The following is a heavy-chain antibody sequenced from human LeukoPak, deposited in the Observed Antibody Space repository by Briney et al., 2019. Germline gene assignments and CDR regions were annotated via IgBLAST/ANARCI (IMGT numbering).Heavy chain of an antibody. CDR2: INPNSGGT. CDR1: GYTFTGYY. V-gene: IGHV1-2*02. D-gene: IGHD5-12*01. CDR3: ARGLPRGWLHRWFDP. Sequence: ASVKVSCKASGYTFTGYYMHWVRQAPGQGLEWMGWINPNSGGTNYAQKFQGRVTMTRDTSISTAYMELGRLRSDDTAVYYCARGLPRGWLHRWFDPWGQGTLVTVSS. J-gene: IGHJ5*02.